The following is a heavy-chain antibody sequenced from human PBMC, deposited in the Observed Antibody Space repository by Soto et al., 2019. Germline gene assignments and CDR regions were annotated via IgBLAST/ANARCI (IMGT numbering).Heavy chain of an antibody. CDR2: IYYSGST. J-gene: IGHJ5*02. D-gene: IGHD1-1*01. CDR1: GGSISSSSYY. CDR3: ATTGLKGYNWFDP. Sequence: SETLSLTCTVSGGSISSSSYYWGWIRQPPGKGLEWIGSIYYSGSTYYNPSLKSRVTISVDTSKNQFSLKLSSVTAADTAVYYCATTGLKGYNWFDPWGQGTLVTVSS. V-gene: IGHV4-39*01.